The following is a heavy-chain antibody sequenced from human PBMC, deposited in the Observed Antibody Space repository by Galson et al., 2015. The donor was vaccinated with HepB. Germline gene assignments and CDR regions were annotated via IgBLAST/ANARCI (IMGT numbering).Heavy chain of an antibody. CDR3: AREVIAAAATDAFDL. CDR2: ISDSGGH. CDR1: FGPLSNSNYF. D-gene: IGHD2-21*01. J-gene: IGHJ3*01. Sequence: NPFLTWTVFFGPLSNSNYFWSWVRQHPEKGLEMDAYISDSGGHYSNPALKRVAAMSVDTAKNQFSLKLTSVSAADTAVYYCAREVIAAAATDAFDLWGQGTLVTVSS. V-gene: IGHV4-31*01.